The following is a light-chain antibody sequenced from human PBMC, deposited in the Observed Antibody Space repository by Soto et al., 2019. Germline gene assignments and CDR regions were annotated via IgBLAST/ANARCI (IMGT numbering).Light chain of an antibody. CDR3: QQYASSLT. CDR2: GAS. V-gene: IGKV3-20*01. J-gene: IGKJ1*01. CDR1: QSVDSAF. Sequence: IVLTQSPGSLALSLGERATLSCRASQSVDSAFFAWYQQKPGQPPRLLMYGASRRATGIPDRFSGSGSGTDFTLTISRLEPEDFAVYYCQQYASSLTFGQGTKVEI.